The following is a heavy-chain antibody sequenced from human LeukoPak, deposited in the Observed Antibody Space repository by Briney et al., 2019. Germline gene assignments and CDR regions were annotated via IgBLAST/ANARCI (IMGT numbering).Heavy chain of an antibody. CDR1: GFTFSSYA. V-gene: IGHV3-23*01. CDR2: ISGSGGST. CDR3: TTDYPNSGFETFDF. Sequence: PGGSLRLSCAASGFTFSSYAMSWVRQAPGKGLEWVSAISGSGGSTYYADSVKGRFTISRDNSKNTLYLQMNSLKTEDTAVYYCTTDYPNSGFETFDFWGQGTLVTVSS. D-gene: IGHD5-12*01. J-gene: IGHJ4*02.